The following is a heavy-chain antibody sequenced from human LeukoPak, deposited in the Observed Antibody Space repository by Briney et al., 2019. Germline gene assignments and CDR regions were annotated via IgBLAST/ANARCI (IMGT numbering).Heavy chain of an antibody. D-gene: IGHD6-13*01. V-gene: IGHV3-23*01. CDR3: ARASSNWYYFVYY. J-gene: IGHJ4*02. CDR1: GFTFSSYA. CDR2: ISGSGGST. Sequence: GGSLRLSCAASGFTFSSYAMSWVSQAPGKGLEWVSAISGSGGSTYYADSVKGRFTISRDNSKNTLYLQMNSLRAEDTAVYYCARASSNWYYFVYYWGQGALVAVSS.